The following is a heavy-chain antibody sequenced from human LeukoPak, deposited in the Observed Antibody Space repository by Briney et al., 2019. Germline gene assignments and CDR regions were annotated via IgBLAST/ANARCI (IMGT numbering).Heavy chain of an antibody. J-gene: IGHJ4*02. CDR2: ISGSGGST. CDR1: GFTFSSYA. V-gene: IGHV3-23*01. D-gene: IGHD3-10*01. Sequence: PGGSLRLSCAASGFTFSSYAMSWVRQAPGKGLEWVSAISGSGGSTYYADSVKGRFTISRDNSKNTLYLQMNSLRAEDTAVYYCAKDRSSGSYSTGFDYWGQGTLVTVSS. CDR3: AKDRSSGSYSTGFDY.